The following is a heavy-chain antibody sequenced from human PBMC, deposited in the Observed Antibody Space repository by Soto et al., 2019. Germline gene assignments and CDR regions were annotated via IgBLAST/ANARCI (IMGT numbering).Heavy chain of an antibody. CDR2: IWFDGSTK. CDR1: GFTFSSYG. D-gene: IGHD6-6*01. J-gene: IGHJ6*02. V-gene: IGHV3-33*01. CDR3: ARDNGYSSSSLWGYYYGMDI. Sequence: QVQLVESGGGVVQPGRSLRLSCAASGFTFSSYGMNWVRQAPGKGLEWVAIIWFDGSTKYYADSVKGRFTISRDNSKNTLYLQMNSLRVEDTAVYYCARDNGYSSSSLWGYYYGMDIWGQGTTVTVSS.